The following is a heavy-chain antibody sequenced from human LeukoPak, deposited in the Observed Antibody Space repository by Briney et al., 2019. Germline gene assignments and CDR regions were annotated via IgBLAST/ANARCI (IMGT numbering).Heavy chain of an antibody. CDR3: ARDRGYYFLY. Sequence: ASVKVSCKASGYSFTNYGISWVRQAPGPGLEWMGWISGDNQNTHHAQKVQGRVTSSTDTSASTAYMELRGLGSDDTAVYFCARDRGYYFLYWGQGTLVTVSS. CDR2: ISGDNQNT. J-gene: IGHJ4*02. CDR1: GYSFTNYG. D-gene: IGHD3-10*01. V-gene: IGHV1-18*01.